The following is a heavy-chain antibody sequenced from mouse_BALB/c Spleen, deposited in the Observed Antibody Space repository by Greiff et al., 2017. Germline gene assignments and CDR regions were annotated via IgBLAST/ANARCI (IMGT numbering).Heavy chain of an antibody. Sequence: VQLQQPGAELVRPGASVKLSCKASGYTFTSYWINWVKQRPGQGLEWIGNIYPSDSYTNYNQKFKDKATLTVDKSSSTAYMQLSSPTSEDSAVYYCNAMVGPFAYWGQGTLVTVSA. J-gene: IGHJ3*01. CDR1: GYTFTSYW. CDR3: NAMVGPFAY. D-gene: IGHD1-1*02. V-gene: IGHV1-69*02. CDR2: IYPSDSYT.